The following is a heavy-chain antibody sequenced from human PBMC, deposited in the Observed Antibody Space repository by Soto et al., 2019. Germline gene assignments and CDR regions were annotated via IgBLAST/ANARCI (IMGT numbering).Heavy chain of an antibody. CDR1: GFTFSSYS. CDR2: ISSSSSTI. CDR3: ARDRSGSYYDFIDY. V-gene: IGHV3-48*02. J-gene: IGHJ4*02. D-gene: IGHD1-26*01. Sequence: EVQLVESGGGLVQPGGSPRLSCAASGFTFSSYSMNWVRQAPGKGLEWVSYISSSSSTIYYADSVKGRFTISRDNAKNSLYLQMNSLRDEDTAVYYCARDRSGSYYDFIDYWGQGTLVTVSS.